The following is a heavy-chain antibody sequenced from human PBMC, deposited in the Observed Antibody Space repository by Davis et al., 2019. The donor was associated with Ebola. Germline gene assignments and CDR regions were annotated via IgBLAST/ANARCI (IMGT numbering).Heavy chain of an antibody. CDR1: GFTFSSYW. D-gene: IGHD1-26*01. CDR3: AKATIPTPPGNCFDS. J-gene: IGHJ4*02. CDR2: IKQDGSEK. Sequence: GGSLRLSCAASGFTFSSYWMSWVRQAPGKRLEWVANIKQDGSEKYYVDSVKGRFTISRDNSKNTLYLQMNSLRAEDTAIYYCAKATIPTPPGNCFDSWGQGTLVTVSS. V-gene: IGHV3-7*03.